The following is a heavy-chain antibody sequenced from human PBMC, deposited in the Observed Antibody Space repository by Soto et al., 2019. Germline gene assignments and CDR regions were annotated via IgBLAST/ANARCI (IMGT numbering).Heavy chain of an antibody. Sequence: VASVKVSFKASGGTFSSYAISWLRQAPGQGLEWMGGIIPIFGTANYAQKFQGRVTITADESTSTAYMELSSLRSEDTAVYYCARIVHYYFDYWGQGTLVTVSS. CDR3: ARIVHYYFDY. V-gene: IGHV1-69*13. CDR1: GGTFSSYA. D-gene: IGHD1-26*01. J-gene: IGHJ4*02. CDR2: IIPIFGTA.